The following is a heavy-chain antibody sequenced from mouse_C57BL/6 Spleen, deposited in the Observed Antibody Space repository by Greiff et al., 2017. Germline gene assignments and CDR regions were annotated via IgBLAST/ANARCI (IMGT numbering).Heavy chain of an antibody. CDR3: ARHEGSYYSNYVYFDY. CDR2: FYPGSGSI. CDR1: GYTFTEYT. V-gene: IGHV1-62-2*01. D-gene: IGHD2-5*01. Sequence: VQLVESGAELVKPGASVKLSCKASGYTFTEYTIHWVKQRSGQGLEWIGWFYPGSGSIKYNEKFKDKATLTADKSSSTVYMELSRLTSEDSAVYFCARHEGSYYSNYVYFDYWGQGTTLTVSS. J-gene: IGHJ2*01.